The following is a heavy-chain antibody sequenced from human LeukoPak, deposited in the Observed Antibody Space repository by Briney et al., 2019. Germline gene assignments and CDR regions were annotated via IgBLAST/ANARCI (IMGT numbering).Heavy chain of an antibody. V-gene: IGHV1-2*02. Sequence: ASVKVSCKASGYTFTSYGISWVRQAPGQGLEWMGWINPNSGGTNYAQKFQGRVTMTRDTSISTAYMELSRLRSDDTAVYYCARVVMITFGGVDLFDYWGQGTLVTVSS. D-gene: IGHD3-16*01. J-gene: IGHJ4*02. CDR1: GYTFTSYG. CDR2: INPNSGGT. CDR3: ARVVMITFGGVDLFDY.